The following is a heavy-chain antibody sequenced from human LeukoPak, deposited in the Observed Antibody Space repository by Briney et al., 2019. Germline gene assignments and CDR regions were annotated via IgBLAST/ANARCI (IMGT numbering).Heavy chain of an antibody. D-gene: IGHD3-22*01. CDR1: GITLNNAW. J-gene: IGHJ1*01. CDR2: IKRETDGGTI. V-gene: IGHV3-15*01. CDR3: TTDRYYDNSELQFQH. Sequence: GGSLRLSCAASGITLNNAWMSWVRQAPGKGLEWLGRIKRETDGGTIDYAAPVKGRFTISRDDSRNTLYLQMDSLKIEDTAVYYCTTDRYYDNSELQFQHWGQGTLVTVSS.